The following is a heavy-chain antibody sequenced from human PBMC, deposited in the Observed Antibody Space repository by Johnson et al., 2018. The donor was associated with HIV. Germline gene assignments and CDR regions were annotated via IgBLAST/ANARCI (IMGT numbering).Heavy chain of an antibody. D-gene: IGHD4-23*01. V-gene: IGHV3-20*04. J-gene: IGHJ3*02. CDR1: GFTFDDYG. CDR2: INWHGGST. Sequence: VQLVESGGGVVRPGGSLRLSCAASGFTFDDYGMSWVRQAPGKGLEWVSGINWHGGSTGYADSVKGRFPLSRDNAKNSLYLQMNSLIAEDTALYYCARVRYGGNSRSNAFDIWGQGTMVTVSS. CDR3: ARVRYGGNSRSNAFDI.